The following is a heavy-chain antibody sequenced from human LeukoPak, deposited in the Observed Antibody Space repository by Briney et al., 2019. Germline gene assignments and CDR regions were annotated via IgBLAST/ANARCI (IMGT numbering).Heavy chain of an antibody. CDR3: IRDLFDDYSLDY. Sequence: GGSLRLSCVASGFTFSSSSMNWVRQAPGKGLEWVSSINSDSSLMFYAESVKGRFTISRDNARNSLYLQMNSLRAEDTAVYYCIRDLFDDYSLDYWGQGALVTVSS. J-gene: IGHJ4*02. CDR1: GFTFSSSS. D-gene: IGHD3-16*01. V-gene: IGHV3-21*01. CDR2: INSDSSLM.